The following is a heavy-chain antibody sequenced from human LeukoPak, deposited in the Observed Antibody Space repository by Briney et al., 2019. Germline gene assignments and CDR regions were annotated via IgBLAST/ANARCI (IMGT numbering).Heavy chain of an antibody. CDR1: GSSISGYY. J-gene: IGHJ4*02. V-gene: IGHV4-4*07. CDR2: LHPSGAT. D-gene: IGHD2-21*02. Sequence: SETLSLTCTVSGSSISGYYWNWIRQPAGKGLEWIGRLHPSGATNYNPSLKSRITMSLDTSKNQFSLKLSSVTAADTAVYYCAKVTASGFFDFWGQGTLVTVSS. CDR3: AKVTASGFFDF.